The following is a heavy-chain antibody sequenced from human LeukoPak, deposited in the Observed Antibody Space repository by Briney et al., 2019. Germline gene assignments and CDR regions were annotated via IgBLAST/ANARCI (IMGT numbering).Heavy chain of an antibody. V-gene: IGHV2-5*02. Sequence: SGPTLVNPTQTLTLTCTVSGFSVSTSGVGVGWIRQPPGTALEWLAFIYWDDDKRYSPSLKSRLTITKDTSKNQVVLIMTNMDPVDTATYYCPRWTTVTNVFDYWGQGHLVTVSS. CDR2: IYWDDDK. CDR3: PRWTTVTNVFDY. D-gene: IGHD4-17*01. CDR1: GFSVSTSGVG. J-gene: IGHJ4*02.